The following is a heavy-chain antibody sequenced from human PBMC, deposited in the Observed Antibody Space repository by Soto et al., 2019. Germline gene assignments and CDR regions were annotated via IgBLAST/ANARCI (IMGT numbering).Heavy chain of an antibody. V-gene: IGHV3-11*01. CDR1: GFTFSDHY. J-gene: IGHJ4*02. CDR3: ARDLGYYDSSGYFDY. D-gene: IGHD3-22*01. Sequence: PVGSLRLSCAASGFTFSDHYMSWIRQAPGKGLEWVSYISSSGDIIYYADSVKGRFTISRDNAKNSLYLQMNSLRAEDTAVYYCARDLGYYDSSGYFDYWGQGTLVTVSS. CDR2: ISSSGDII.